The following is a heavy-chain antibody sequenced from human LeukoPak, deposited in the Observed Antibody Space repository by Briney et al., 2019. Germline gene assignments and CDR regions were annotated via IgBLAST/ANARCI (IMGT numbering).Heavy chain of an antibody. V-gene: IGHV3-30*02. D-gene: IGHD1-26*01. CDR1: GFTFSSYG. J-gene: IGHJ5*02. Sequence: GGSLRLSCAASGFTFSSYGMHWVRQAPGKGLEWVAFIRYDGGNKYYADSVKGRFTISRDNSKNTLYLQMNSLRAEDTAVYYCAKGAKRVVGATTHWIDPWGQGTLVTVSS. CDR2: IRYDGGNK. CDR3: AKGAKRVVGATTHWIDP.